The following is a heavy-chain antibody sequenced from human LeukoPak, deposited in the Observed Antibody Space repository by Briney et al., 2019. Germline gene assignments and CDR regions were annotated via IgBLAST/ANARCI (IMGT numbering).Heavy chain of an antibody. CDR3: AREPYYYDSSGQSY. CDR2: IYHSGST. Sequence: SETLSLTCTVSGYSISSGYYWGWIRQPPGKGLEWIGSIYHSGSTYYNPSLKSRVTISVDTSKNQFSLKLSSVTAADTAVYYCAREPYYYDSSGQSYWGQGTLVTVSS. V-gene: IGHV4-38-2*02. D-gene: IGHD3-22*01. CDR1: GYSISSGYY. J-gene: IGHJ4*02.